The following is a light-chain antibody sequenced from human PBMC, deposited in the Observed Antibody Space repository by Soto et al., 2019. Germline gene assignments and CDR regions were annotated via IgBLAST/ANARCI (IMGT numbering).Light chain of an antibody. J-gene: IGKJ1*01. CDR3: QQCNKWPRT. Sequence: EIVLTQSPVTLSVSPGETATLSCRASQNVCNTLAWYQQKPGQAPRLLIYGASRRATGIPARFSGSGSGTEFTLTISSLQSEDFAAYYCQQCNKWPRTFGQGTKVDI. V-gene: IGKV3-15*01. CDR2: GAS. CDR1: QNVCNT.